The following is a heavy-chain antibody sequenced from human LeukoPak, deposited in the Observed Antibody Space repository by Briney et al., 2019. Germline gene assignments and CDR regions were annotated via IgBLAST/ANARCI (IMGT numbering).Heavy chain of an antibody. Sequence: PGGSLRLSCAASRFTFSNVWMSWVRQAPGKGLEWVGRIKSKTDGGTTDYAAPVKGRFTISRDDSKNTLNLQMNSLKTEDTAVYYCTPSIAVDGSFDYWGQGTLVTVSS. CDR2: IKSKTDGGTT. J-gene: IGHJ4*02. CDR3: TPSIAVDGSFDY. CDR1: RFTFSNVW. D-gene: IGHD6-19*01. V-gene: IGHV3-15*01.